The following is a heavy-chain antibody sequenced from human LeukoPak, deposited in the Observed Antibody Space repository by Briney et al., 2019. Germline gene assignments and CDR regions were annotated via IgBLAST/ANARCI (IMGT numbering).Heavy chain of an antibody. CDR2: ISSSGSTI. CDR1: GFTFSSYW. D-gene: IGHD3-10*01. J-gene: IGHJ6*02. Sequence: GGSLRLSCAASGFTFSSYWMSWVRQAPGKGLEWGSYISSSGSTIYYADSVKGRFTLSRDNAKNSLYLQMNSLRAEDTAVYYCATCFGSSYYYGMDVWGQGTTVTVSS. V-gene: IGHV3-48*04. CDR3: ATCFGSSYYYGMDV.